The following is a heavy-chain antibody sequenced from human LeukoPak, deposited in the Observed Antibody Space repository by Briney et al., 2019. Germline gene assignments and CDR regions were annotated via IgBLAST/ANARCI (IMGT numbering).Heavy chain of an antibody. CDR2: ISNSGST. V-gene: IGHV4-59*01. Sequence: NPSETLSLTCTVSGGSINNYYWTWVRQPPGKGLEWIGYISNSGSTNYNPSLRSRVTLSVDTFKNQISLKLRLVTAADTAVYYCTKGYGNVVGWFDPWGQGTLVTVSS. CDR1: GGSINNYY. CDR3: TKGYGNVVGWFDP. J-gene: IGHJ5*02. D-gene: IGHD2-15*01.